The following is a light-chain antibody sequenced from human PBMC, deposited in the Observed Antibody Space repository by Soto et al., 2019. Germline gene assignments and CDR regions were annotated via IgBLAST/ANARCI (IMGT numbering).Light chain of an antibody. CDR2: GAS. CDR1: QTVSSSY. V-gene: IGKV3-20*01. J-gene: IGKJ1*01. CDR3: QQYGTSPWT. Sequence: EIVLTQSPGTLSLTPGERATLSCRASQTVSSSYLAWYQQKGGQAPRLLIYGASSRAAGIPDRFGGSGSGTDFTLSISRLEPEDVALYYCQQYGTSPWTFGQGTKVDIK.